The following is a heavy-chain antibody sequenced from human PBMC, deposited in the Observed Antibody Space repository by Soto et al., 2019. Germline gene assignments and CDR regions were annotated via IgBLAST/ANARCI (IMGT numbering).Heavy chain of an antibody. CDR1: GFTFSSYD. J-gene: IGHJ6*02. CDR3: ARGIAPFCDFWSGPWGYGMDV. Sequence: EVQLVESGGGLVQPGGSLRLSCAASGFTFSSYDMHWVRQATGKGLEWVSAIGTAGDTYYPGSVKGRFTISRENAKNSLYLQMNSLRAGDTAVYYCARGIAPFCDFWSGPWGYGMDVWGQGTTVTVSS. CDR2: IGTAGDT. V-gene: IGHV3-13*01. D-gene: IGHD3-3*01.